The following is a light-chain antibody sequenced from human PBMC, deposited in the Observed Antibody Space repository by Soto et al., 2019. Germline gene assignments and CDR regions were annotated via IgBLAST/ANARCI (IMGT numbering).Light chain of an antibody. J-gene: IGLJ2*01. V-gene: IGLV2-8*01. CDR3: SSYAGGNDYVV. Sequence: QSALTQPASVSGSPGQSITISCTGTSSDVGSYNLVSWYQQHPGKAPRLMIYEVTKRPSGVPGRFSGSKSGNTASLTVSGLQAEDEADYYCSSYAGGNDYVVFGGGTKLTVL. CDR2: EVT. CDR1: SSDVGSYNL.